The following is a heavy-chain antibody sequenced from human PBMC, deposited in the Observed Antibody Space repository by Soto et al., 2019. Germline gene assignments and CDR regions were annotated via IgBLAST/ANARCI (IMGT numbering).Heavy chain of an antibody. V-gene: IGHV3-23*01. CDR1: GFTFSTYA. D-gene: IGHD1-26*01. CDR3: AKVSLGALTFTDYYYYGLDV. Sequence: GSLRLSCAASGFTFSTYAMNWVRQAPGKWLEWVSAISGGGGSTYYADSGKGRVTISRDNSKNTLYLQMNSLRAEDTAVYYCAKVSLGALTFTDYYYYGLDVWGQGTTVTVSS. CDR2: ISGGGGST. J-gene: IGHJ6*02.